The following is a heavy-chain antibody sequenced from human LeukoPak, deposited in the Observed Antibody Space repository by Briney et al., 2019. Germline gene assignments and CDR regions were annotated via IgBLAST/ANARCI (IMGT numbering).Heavy chain of an antibody. D-gene: IGHD3-3*01. V-gene: IGHV1-18*01. CDR2: ISVYDANT. J-gene: IGHJ4*02. Sequence: ASVKVSCRASGYSFTSSAISWVRQAPGQGLEWMGWISVYDANTKYAQKFQGRVTMTTDTSTSIAYMELRSLRSDDTALYYCARVWEDTIFGVADLDYWGQGTLVTVSS. CDR1: GYSFTSSA. CDR3: ARVWEDTIFGVADLDY.